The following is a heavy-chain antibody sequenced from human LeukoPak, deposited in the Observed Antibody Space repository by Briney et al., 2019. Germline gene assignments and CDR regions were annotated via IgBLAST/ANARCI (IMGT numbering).Heavy chain of an antibody. D-gene: IGHD1-14*01. CDR2: IRYDGSNK. CDR3: ASSTPGAREPWSPSPQYYYMDV. CDR1: GFTFSSYG. V-gene: IGHV3-30*02. J-gene: IGHJ6*03. Sequence: GGSLRLSCAASGFTFSSYGMHWVRQAPGKGLEWVSFIRYDGSNKYYTDSVKGRFTISRDNFKNTLYLQMNSLRAEDTAVYYCASSTPGAREPWSPSPQYYYMDVWGKGTTVTISS.